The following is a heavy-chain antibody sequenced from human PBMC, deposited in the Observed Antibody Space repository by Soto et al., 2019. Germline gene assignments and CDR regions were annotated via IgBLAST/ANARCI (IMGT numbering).Heavy chain of an antibody. CDR2: IYWDDDK. CDR3: AHRVLRTVFGFVTTTAIYFAF. CDR1: GFSLTTSGVG. V-gene: IGHV2-5*02. J-gene: IGHJ4*02. Sequence: QITLNESGPTQVKPRQTLTLTCTFSGFSLTTSGVGVGWIRQSPGKAPEWLALIYWDDDKRYSPSLKSRLTITKDTSKTQVVLTMAALDPAYTATYYCAHRVLRTVFGFVTTTAIYFAFWGQGTPVAVSS. D-gene: IGHD3-3*01.